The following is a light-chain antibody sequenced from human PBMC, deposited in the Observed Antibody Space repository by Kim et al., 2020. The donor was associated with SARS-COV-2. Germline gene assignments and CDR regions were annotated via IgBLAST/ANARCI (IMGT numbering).Light chain of an antibody. Sequence: SPGDSATRSCRASQGVPSSYLAWYQQTPGQAPRLLICGASSRATGIPDRFSVSGSGTDFTLTISRLEPEDFAVYYCQQYGSSPLTFGGGTKVDIK. V-gene: IGKV3-20*01. CDR3: QQYGSSPLT. CDR2: GAS. J-gene: IGKJ4*01. CDR1: QGVPSSY.